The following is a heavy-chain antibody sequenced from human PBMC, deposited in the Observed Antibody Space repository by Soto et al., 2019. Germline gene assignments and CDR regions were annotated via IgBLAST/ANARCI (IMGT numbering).Heavy chain of an antibody. CDR2: IYYSGST. CDR3: AIFTLSKDDFWSGYLDY. D-gene: IGHD3-3*01. Sequence: LSLTCTVSGGSISSGDYYWSWIRQPPGKGLEWIGYIYYSGSTYYNPSLKSRVTISVDTSKNQFSLKLSSVTAADTAVYYCAIFTLSKDDFWSGYLDYWGQGTLVTVSS. V-gene: IGHV4-30-4*01. CDR1: GGSISSGDYY. J-gene: IGHJ4*02.